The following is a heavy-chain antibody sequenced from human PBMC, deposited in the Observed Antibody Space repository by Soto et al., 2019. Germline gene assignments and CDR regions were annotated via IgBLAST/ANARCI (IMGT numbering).Heavy chain of an antibody. J-gene: IGHJ4*02. CDR2: ISSSSNYI. D-gene: IGHD2-21*01. V-gene: IGHV3-21*01. CDR1: GFTFSSYT. Sequence: PGESLKISCAASGFTFSSYTMNWVRQAPGKGLEWVSSISSSSNYIYYADSVKGRFTISRDNAKTSLYLQMNSLRVEDTAVYYCARDKVNFDYWGQGTLVTVSS. CDR3: ARDKVNFDY.